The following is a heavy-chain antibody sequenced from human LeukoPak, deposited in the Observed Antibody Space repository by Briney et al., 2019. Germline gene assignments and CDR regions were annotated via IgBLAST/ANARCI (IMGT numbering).Heavy chain of an antibody. CDR1: GFTFDDYA. CDR2: ISWNSGSI. Sequence: GGSLRLSCAASGFTFDDYAMHWVRQAPGKGLEWVSGISWNSGSIGYADSVKGRFTISRDNAKNSLYLQMNSLRAEDTAVYYCARVVCSSTSCYGFFDYWGQGTLVTVSS. CDR3: ARVVCSSTSCYGFFDY. J-gene: IGHJ4*02. V-gene: IGHV3-9*01. D-gene: IGHD2-2*01.